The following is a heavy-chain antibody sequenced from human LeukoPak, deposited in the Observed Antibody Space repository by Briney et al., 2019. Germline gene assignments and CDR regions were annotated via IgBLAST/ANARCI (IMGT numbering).Heavy chain of an antibody. D-gene: IGHD4-17*01. Sequence: GGSLRLSCAASGFTFSSYSMNWVRQAPGKGLEWVSSISSSSSYIYYADSEKGRFTISRDNAKNSLYLQMNSLRAEDTAVYYCAREAGDYVIDYWGQGTLVTVSS. CDR1: GFTFSSYS. V-gene: IGHV3-21*04. CDR3: AREAGDYVIDY. CDR2: ISSSSSYI. J-gene: IGHJ4*02.